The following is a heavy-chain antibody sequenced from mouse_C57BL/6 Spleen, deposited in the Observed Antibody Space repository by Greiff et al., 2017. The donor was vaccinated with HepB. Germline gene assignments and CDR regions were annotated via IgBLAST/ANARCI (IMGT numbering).Heavy chain of an antibody. J-gene: IGHJ4*01. CDR2: ISSGSSTI. CDR1: GFTFSDYG. Sequence: EVQLVESGGGLVKPGGSLKLSCAASGFTFSDYGMHWVRQAPEKGLEWVAYISSGSSTIYYADTVKGRFTISRDNAKNTLFLQMTSLRSEDTAMYYCAMRVATDYYAMDYWGQGTSVTVSS. V-gene: IGHV5-17*01. CDR3: AMRVATDYYAMDY. D-gene: IGHD1-1*02.